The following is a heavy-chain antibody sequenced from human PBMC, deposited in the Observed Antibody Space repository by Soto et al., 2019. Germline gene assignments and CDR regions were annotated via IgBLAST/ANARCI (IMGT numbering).Heavy chain of an antibody. CDR3: VKDRSDTWSFDY. CDR1: GFTYSSCA. D-gene: IGHD2-8*02. V-gene: IGHV3-30*18. Sequence: QVQLVESGGGVVQPGRSLRLSCSASGFTYSSCARHWVRQVPGKGLEWLAVVSHDGTLYPYADSVKGRFIISRDNSRKMLYWQMNSLRPDDTAVYYCVKDRSDTWSFDYWGQGTLVTVSS. J-gene: IGHJ4*02. CDR2: VSHDGTLY.